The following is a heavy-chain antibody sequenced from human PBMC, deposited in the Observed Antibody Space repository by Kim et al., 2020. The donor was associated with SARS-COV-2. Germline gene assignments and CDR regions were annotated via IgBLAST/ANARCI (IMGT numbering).Heavy chain of an antibody. CDR2: IYHSGST. CDR3: ARVVRGVIITKNYFDY. J-gene: IGHJ4*02. D-gene: IGHD3-10*01. V-gene: IGHV4-4*02. CDR1: GGSISSINW. Sequence: SETLSLICAVSGGSISSINWWSWVRQPPGKGLEWIGEIYHSGSTNYNPSLKSRVTISVDKSKNQFSLKLSSVTAADTAVYYCARVVRGVIITKNYFDYWGQGTLVTVSS.